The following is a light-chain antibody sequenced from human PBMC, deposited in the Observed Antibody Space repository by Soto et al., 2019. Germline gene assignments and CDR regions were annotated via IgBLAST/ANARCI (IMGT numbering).Light chain of an antibody. J-gene: IGKJ1*01. CDR2: AAS. Sequence: DIQMTQSPSSLSASVGDRVTITCRASQSISTFLNWYQQKIGKAPKLLIYAASSLQSGVPSRFSGSGSGTDFTLTISSLQPEDFATYYCQQSYSTPLWTFGQGTKVDI. V-gene: IGKV1-39*01. CDR3: QQSYSTPLWT. CDR1: QSISTF.